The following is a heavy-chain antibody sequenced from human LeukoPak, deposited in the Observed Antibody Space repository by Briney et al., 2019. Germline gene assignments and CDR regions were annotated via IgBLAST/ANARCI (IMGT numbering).Heavy chain of an antibody. J-gene: IGHJ4*02. D-gene: IGHD3-22*01. V-gene: IGHV3-9*01. CDR3: AKGGVGNYYDSSGYHHFDY. CDR1: GLKFDDYA. CDR2: ISWNSGSM. Sequence: RSGGSLRLSCVASGLKFDDYAMQWVRQAPGKGLEWVSGISWNSGSMAYAESVKGRFTISRDNAKNSLYLQMNSLRAEDTALYYCAKGGVGNYYDSSGYHHFDYWGQGTLVTVSS.